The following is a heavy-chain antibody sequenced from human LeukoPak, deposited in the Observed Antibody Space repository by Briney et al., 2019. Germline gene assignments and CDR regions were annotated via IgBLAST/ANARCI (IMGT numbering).Heavy chain of an antibody. CDR1: GFTFSSHW. CDR2: IVSDGSGA. J-gene: IGHJ3*02. CDR3: ARDLPGSDAFDI. V-gene: IGHV3-74*01. D-gene: IGHD1-14*01. Sequence: PGGSLRLSCAASGFTFSSHWMHWVRQAPGKGLVWISRIVSDGSGATYVDSVKGRFTTSRDNAKNTLYLQMNNLRAEDTAVYYCARDLPGSDAFDIWGQGTMVTVSS.